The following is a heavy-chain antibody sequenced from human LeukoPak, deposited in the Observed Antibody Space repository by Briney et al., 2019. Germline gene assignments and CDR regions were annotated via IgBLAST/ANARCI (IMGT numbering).Heavy chain of an antibody. CDR2: ISGDGGST. V-gene: IGHV3-43*02. D-gene: IGHD6-19*01. CDR3: ARESETSGWYDY. J-gene: IGHJ4*02. Sequence: PGGSLRLSCAAPGFIFDNYAIHWVRQAPGKGLEWVSLISGDGGSTFYADSVRGQFTISRDNTRKSLSLQMSSLRSEDTALYYCARESETSGWYDYWGQGTLVTVSS. CDR1: GFIFDNYA.